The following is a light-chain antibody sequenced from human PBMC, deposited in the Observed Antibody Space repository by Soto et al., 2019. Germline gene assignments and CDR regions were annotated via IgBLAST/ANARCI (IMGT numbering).Light chain of an antibody. CDR3: QQYGNSRWT. Sequence: EIVLTQSPDTLSLSPGERATISCRASQSVSSSYLAWYQQTPGQAPRLLIYGTSNRATGIPDRFSGSGSGTDFTFTISRLEPEDFAVYYCQQYGNSRWTFGQGTKVDIK. CDR2: GTS. V-gene: IGKV3-20*01. J-gene: IGKJ1*01. CDR1: QSVSSSY.